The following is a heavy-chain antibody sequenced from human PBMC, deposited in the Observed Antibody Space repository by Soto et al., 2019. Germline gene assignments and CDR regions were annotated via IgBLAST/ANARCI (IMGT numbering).Heavy chain of an antibody. D-gene: IGHD6-19*01. CDR1: GFTFSSYG. Sequence: GGSLRLSCAASGFTFSSYGMYWVRQAPGKGLEWVAVISYDGSNKYYADSVKGRFTISRDNSKNTLYLQMNSLRTEDTAVYYCEKGPRSMYSIGGHDYWGQGTLVTVSS. CDR2: ISYDGSNK. J-gene: IGHJ4*02. V-gene: IGHV3-30*18. CDR3: EKGPRSMYSIGGHDY.